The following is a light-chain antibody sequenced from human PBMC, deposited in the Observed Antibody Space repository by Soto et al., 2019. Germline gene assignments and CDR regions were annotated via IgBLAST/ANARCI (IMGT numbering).Light chain of an antibody. CDR2: AAS. V-gene: IGKV1-39*01. Sequence: DIQMTQSPSSLSASVGDRVTITCRASQSISSYLNWYQQKPGKAPKLLINAASSLQSGVPSRFSGSGSGTDFTLTISNLQPEDFATYYCPQTYTTPFTFGPGTKVDIK. J-gene: IGKJ3*01. CDR3: PQTYTTPFT. CDR1: QSISSY.